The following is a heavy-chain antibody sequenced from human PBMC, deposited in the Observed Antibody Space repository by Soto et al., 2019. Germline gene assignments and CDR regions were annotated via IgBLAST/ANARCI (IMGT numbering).Heavy chain of an antibody. CDR3: VRDFGWYFRSGYMDV. D-gene: IGHD3-3*01. J-gene: IGHJ6*03. V-gene: IGHV3-21*02. CDR1: GFSFISYS. CDR2: INEDSSYI. Sequence: EVQLVESGGGLVKPGGSLRLSCAASGFSFISYSMNWVRQAPGKGLEWVSSINEDSSYIYYAHSLRGRFTISRDNAKDSLYLQMNSLRAEETAVYYCVRDFGWYFRSGYMDVWCDGATVTVSS.